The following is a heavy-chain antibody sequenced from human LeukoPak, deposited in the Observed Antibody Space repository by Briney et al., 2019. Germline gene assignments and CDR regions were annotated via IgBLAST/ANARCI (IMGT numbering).Heavy chain of an antibody. D-gene: IGHD6-19*01. CDR1: GFTFSSYA. V-gene: IGHV3-30*04. J-gene: IGHJ4*02. Sequence: GGSLRLSCAASGFTFSSYAMHWVRQAPGKGLEWVAVISYDGSNKYYADSVKGRFTISRDNSKNTLYLQMNSLRAEDTAVYYCARPPPTSSGWYFDYWGQGTLVNVSS. CDR3: ARPPPTSSGWYFDY. CDR2: ISYDGSNK.